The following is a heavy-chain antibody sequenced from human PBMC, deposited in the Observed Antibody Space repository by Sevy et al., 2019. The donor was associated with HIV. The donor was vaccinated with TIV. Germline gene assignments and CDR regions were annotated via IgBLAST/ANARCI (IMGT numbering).Heavy chain of an antibody. J-gene: IGHJ4*02. CDR2: IYYSGST. V-gene: IGHV4-39*01. CDR3: ASPGTHYYDSGGYRIVADY. CDR1: GGSISSSSYY. D-gene: IGHD3-22*01. Sequence: SETLSLTCTVSGGSISSSSYYWGWIRQPPGKGLEWIGSIYYSGSTYYNPSLKSRVTISVDTSKNQFSLKLSSVTAADTAVYYCASPGTHYYDSGGYRIVADYWGQGTLVTVSS.